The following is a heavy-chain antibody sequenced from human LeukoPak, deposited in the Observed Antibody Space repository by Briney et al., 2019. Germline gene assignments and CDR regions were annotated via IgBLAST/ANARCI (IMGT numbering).Heavy chain of an antibody. CDR1: GASISSYY. J-gene: IGHJ4*02. CDR2: IYYSGST. CDR3: ARGGRGYSGSYSVGY. D-gene: IGHD1-26*01. Sequence: PSETLSLTCTVSGASISSYYWSWIRQPPGKGLEWIGYIYYSGSTNYNPALKSRVTISVDTSKNQFSLKLSSVTAADTAVYYCARGGRGYSGSYSVGYWGQGTLVTVSS. V-gene: IGHV4-59*12.